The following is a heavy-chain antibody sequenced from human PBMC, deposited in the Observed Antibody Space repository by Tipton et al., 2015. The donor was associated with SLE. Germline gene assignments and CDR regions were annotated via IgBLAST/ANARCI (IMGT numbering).Heavy chain of an antibody. Sequence: TLSLTCTVSGGSISSYYWSWIRQPAAKGLEWIGHFHISGSNNDNHSLRSRVTISPDTSKNQFSLKPSSVTAADTAVYYCARVASSGTWYFDYWGQGTLVTVSS. D-gene: IGHD1-1*01. V-gene: IGHV4-4*07. CDR2: FHISGSN. CDR1: GGSISSYY. J-gene: IGHJ4*02. CDR3: ARVASSGTWYFDY.